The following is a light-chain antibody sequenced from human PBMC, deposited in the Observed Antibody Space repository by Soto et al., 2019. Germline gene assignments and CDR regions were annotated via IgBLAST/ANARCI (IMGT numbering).Light chain of an antibody. CDR2: DSS. V-gene: IGKV3-20*01. Sequence: EIVLTQSPGTLSLSPGERATLSCRASQSVSSSYLAWYQQKPGQPPRLLIYDSSTRATGFPDRFSGSGSGTDFTLTIIRLEPEDFAVYYCQQYGSSSTFGQGTRLEIK. CDR1: QSVSSSY. CDR3: QQYGSSST. J-gene: IGKJ5*01.